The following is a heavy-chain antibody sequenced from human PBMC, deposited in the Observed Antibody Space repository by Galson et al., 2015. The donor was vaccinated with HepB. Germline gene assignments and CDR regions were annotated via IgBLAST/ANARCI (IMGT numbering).Heavy chain of an antibody. V-gene: IGHV1-3*01. CDR1: GYTFTSYA. J-gene: IGHJ4*02. CDR3: ARATYYYDNSGYPPNY. CDR2: INAGNGNT. Sequence: SVKVSCKASGYTFTSYAMHWVRQAPGQRLEWMGWINAGNGNTKYSQKFQGRVTITRDTSASTAYMELSSLRSEDTAVYYCARATYYYDNSGYPPNYWGQGTLVTVSS. D-gene: IGHD3-22*01.